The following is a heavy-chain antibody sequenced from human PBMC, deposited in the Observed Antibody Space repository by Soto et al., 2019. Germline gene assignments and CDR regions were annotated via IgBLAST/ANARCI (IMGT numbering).Heavy chain of an antibody. V-gene: IGHV1-3*01. CDR3: ARDWTHYDSSGPGDY. CDR1: GYTLTSYP. CDR2: INADNGDT. J-gene: IGHJ4*02. D-gene: IGHD3-22*01. Sequence: SVKVPCKASGYTLTSYPMHWVRQAPGQGHEWMGWINADNGDTKYSQKFQGRVTITRDTSAITAYMELSSLRSEDTAVYYCARDWTHYDSSGPGDYWGQGTLVTVSS.